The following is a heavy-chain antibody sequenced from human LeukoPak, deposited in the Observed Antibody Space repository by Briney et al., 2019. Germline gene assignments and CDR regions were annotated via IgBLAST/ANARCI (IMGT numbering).Heavy chain of an antibody. CDR3: ARAGRGSGWPNYYYYGMGV. D-gene: IGHD6-19*01. V-gene: IGHV1-8*01. J-gene: IGHJ6*02. CDR2: MNPNSGNT. CDR1: GYTSTSYD. Sequence: ASVKVSCKASGYTSTSYDVNWVRQATGQGLEWMGWMNPNSGNTGYAQKFQGRVTMTRNTSISTAYMELSSLRSEDTAVYYCARAGRGSGWPNYYYYGMGVWGQGTTVTVSS.